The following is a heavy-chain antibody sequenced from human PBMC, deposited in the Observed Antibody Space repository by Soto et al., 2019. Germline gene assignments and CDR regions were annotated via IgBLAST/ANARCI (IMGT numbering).Heavy chain of an antibody. D-gene: IGHD3-10*01. CDR1: GFTFSNYG. CDR3: ARPSYGSPCYYGMDV. J-gene: IGHJ6*02. Sequence: QVQLVESGGGAVQPGGSLRLSCAASGFTFSNYGMHWVRQAPGKGLEWVAVIWYDGSNKYYGDSVKGRFTISRDNSKNTLYLQMNSVRAEGTAVYYCARPSYGSPCYYGMDVWGQGTTVTVSS. CDR2: IWYDGSNK. V-gene: IGHV3-33*01.